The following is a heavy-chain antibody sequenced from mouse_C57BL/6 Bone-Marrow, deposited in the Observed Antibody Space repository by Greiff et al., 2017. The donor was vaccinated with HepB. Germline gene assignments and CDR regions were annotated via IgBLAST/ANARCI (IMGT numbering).Heavy chain of an antibody. CDR3: DREDITTVGDSFGH. CDR1: GYTFTSDW. Sequence: QVQLQQPGAELVKPGASVKMSCRASGYTFTSDWITGVKQRPGQGLEWIGDIYPGSGSTNYNEKFKSKATLTVDTSSSTAYMQLSSLTSEDSAVYYCDREDITTVGDSFGHWGEGATPTVSS. V-gene: IGHV1-55*01. CDR2: IYPGSGST. J-gene: IGHJ2*01. D-gene: IGHD1-1*01.